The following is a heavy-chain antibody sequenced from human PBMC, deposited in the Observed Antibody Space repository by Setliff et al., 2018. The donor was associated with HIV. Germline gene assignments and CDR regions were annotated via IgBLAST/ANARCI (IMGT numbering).Heavy chain of an antibody. D-gene: IGHD3-16*01. V-gene: IGHV1-69-2*01. J-gene: IGHJ4*02. Sequence: GASVKVSCKVSGYTFTDYSIHWVQQAPGKGLEWMGLIDPEDGETIYAEKFQGRVTITADRSKDIAYMKLSSLRYEDTAMYYCAWGTQRPIDSWGQGTLVTVSS. CDR3: AWGTQRPIDS. CDR1: GYTFTDYS. CDR2: IDPEDGET.